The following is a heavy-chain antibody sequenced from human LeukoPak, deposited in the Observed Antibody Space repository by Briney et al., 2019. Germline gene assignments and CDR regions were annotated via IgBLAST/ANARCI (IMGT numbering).Heavy chain of an antibody. CDR1: GASVNSGSHY. V-gene: IGHV4-61*03. CDR2: MYYSGTT. Sequence: SETLSLTCTVSGASVNSGSHYWSWFRQPPGKGLEWIGYMYYSGTTNYNPSLKSRVTMSVDTSKNHFSLKMYSLTAADTAIYYCATSGGSSGWYWGQGTLVTVSS. J-gene: IGHJ4*02. CDR3: ATSGGSSGWY. D-gene: IGHD6-19*01.